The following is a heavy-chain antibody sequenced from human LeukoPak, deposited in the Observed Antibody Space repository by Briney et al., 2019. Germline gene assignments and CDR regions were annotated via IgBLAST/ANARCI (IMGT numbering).Heavy chain of an antibody. J-gene: IGHJ4*02. CDR2: ISYDGSNK. CDR1: GFTFSSYA. V-gene: IGHV3-30-3*01. D-gene: IGHD3-22*01. CDR3: ARDPDYYDSSGYLY. Sequence: QPGRSLRLSCAASGFTFSSYAMHWARQAPGKGLEWVAVISYDGSNKYYADSVKGRFTISRDNSKNTLYLQMNSLRAEDTAVYYCARDPDYYDSSGYLYWGQGTLVTVSS.